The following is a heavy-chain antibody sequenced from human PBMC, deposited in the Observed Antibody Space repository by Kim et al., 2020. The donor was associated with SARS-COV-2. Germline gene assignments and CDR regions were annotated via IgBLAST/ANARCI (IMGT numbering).Heavy chain of an antibody. CDR2: IIPIFGTA. D-gene: IGHD1-7*01. CDR1: GGTFSSYA. CDR3: ARGNWYYVFAYYYYGMDV. V-gene: IGHV1-69*13. Sequence: SVKVSCKASGGTFSSYAISWVRQAPGQGLEWMGGIIPIFGTANYAQKFQGRVTITADESTSTAYMELSSLRSEDTAVYYCARGNWYYVFAYYYYGMDVWGQGTTVTVSS. J-gene: IGHJ6*02.